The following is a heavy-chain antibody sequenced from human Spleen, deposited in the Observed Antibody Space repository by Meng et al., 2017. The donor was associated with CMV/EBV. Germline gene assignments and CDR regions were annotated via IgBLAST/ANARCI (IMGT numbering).Heavy chain of an antibody. J-gene: IGHJ4*02. V-gene: IGHV3-21*01. CDR1: GFRFSGYR. CDR2: IGFSSSSI. Sequence: ASGFRFSGYRMNWVRQAPGKGLEWVSSIGFSSSSIYYADSLKGRFTISRDNAKSSLYLQMNSLRAEDTAVYYCARGAGKQGRFYFDNWGQGTLVTVSS. D-gene: IGHD6-19*01. CDR3: ARGAGKQGRFYFDN.